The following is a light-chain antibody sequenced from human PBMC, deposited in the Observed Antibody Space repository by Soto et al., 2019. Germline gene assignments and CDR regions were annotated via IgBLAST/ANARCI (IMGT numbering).Light chain of an antibody. J-gene: IGKJ3*01. Sequence: EIVLTHSPGTLSLSPGQRATLSCRASQRVISNNLARDQQRPGQSPRVVIYRASTRATGIPERFSGSGSGTDFALAISRLEPYDFAVYCCQQYGRSPFTFVPGPIVDIK. V-gene: IGKV3-20*01. CDR1: QRVISNN. CDR2: RAS. CDR3: QQYGRSPFT.